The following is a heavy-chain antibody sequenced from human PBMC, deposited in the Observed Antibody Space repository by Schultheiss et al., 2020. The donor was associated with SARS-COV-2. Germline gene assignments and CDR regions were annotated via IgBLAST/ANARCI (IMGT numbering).Heavy chain of an antibody. CDR1: GFTFSRYW. J-gene: IGHJ4*02. D-gene: IGHD1-26*01. CDR3: ARDPQWELLFYFDY. Sequence: GGSLRLSCAASGFTFSRYWMTWVRQAPGKGLERVANINENGRERSYLDSVRGRFTISRDNAKNSLYLQMNDLRAEDTAVYYCARDPQWELLFYFDYWGQGTLVTVSS. V-gene: IGHV3-7*01. CDR2: INENGRER.